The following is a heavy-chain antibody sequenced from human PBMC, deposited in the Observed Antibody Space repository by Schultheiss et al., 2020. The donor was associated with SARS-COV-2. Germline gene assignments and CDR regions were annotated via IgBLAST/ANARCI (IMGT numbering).Heavy chain of an antibody. CDR2: IYYSGST. Sequence: SETLSLTCTVSGGSISSGDYYWSWIRQPPGKGLEWIGYIYYSGSTYYNPSLKSRVTISVDTSKNQFSLKLSSVTAADTAVYYCARMAWDWNGMDVWGQGTTVTVSS. CDR1: GGSISSGDYY. V-gene: IGHV4-30-4*02. D-gene: IGHD3/OR15-3a*01. J-gene: IGHJ6*02. CDR3: ARMAWDWNGMDV.